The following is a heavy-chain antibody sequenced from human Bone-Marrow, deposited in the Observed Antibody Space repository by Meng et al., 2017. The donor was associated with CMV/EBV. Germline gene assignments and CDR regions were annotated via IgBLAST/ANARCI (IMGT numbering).Heavy chain of an antibody. J-gene: IGHJ4*02. CDR1: GFTFSNAW. CDR3: TTLDYYGSGSYFPADY. CDR2: IKSKTDGGTT. V-gene: IGHV3-15*01. Sequence: GESLKISCAASGFTFSNAWMSWVRQAPGKGLEWVGRIKSKTDGGTTDYAAPVKGRFTISRDDSKNTLYLQMNSLKTEDTAVYYCTTLDYYGSGSYFPADYWGQGTLVTVSS. D-gene: IGHD3-10*01.